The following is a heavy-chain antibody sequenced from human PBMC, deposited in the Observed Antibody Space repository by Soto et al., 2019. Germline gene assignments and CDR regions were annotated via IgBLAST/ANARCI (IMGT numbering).Heavy chain of an antibody. CDR1: GGTFSSYA. Sequence: QVQLVQSGAEVKKPGSSVKVSCKASGGTFSSYAISWVRQAPGQGLEWMGGIIPIFGTANYAQKFQGRVTITADESTSTAYMELSSLRSEDTAVYYCARVLAGRPGYYDSSGYTWFDPWGQGTLVTVSS. D-gene: IGHD3-22*01. CDR2: IIPIFGTA. CDR3: ARVLAGRPGYYDSSGYTWFDP. V-gene: IGHV1-69*01. J-gene: IGHJ5*02.